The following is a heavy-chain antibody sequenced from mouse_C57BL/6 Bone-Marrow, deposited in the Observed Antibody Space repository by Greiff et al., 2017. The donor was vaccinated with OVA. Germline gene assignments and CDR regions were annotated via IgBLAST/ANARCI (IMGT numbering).Heavy chain of an antibody. J-gene: IGHJ2*01. CDR1: GYTFTDYY. CDR2: INPYNGGT. D-gene: IGHD1-1*01. V-gene: IGHV1-19*01. Sequence: VQLQQSGPVLVKPGASVKMSCKASGYTFTDYYMNWVKQSHGKSLEWIGVINPYNGGTSYNQTFKGKATLTVDKSSSTAYMELTSLTSEDSAVYDCARYLLLRPYFDYGGQGTTLTVSS. CDR3: ARYLLLRPYFDY.